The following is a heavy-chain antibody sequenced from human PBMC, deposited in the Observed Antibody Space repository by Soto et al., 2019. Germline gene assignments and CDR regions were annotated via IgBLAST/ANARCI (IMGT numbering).Heavy chain of an antibody. CDR1: GYRISAYG. Sequence: ASVKLPFQLSGYRISAYGITWVRQAPGEGLEWMGWIYPYNGKTKFAEKFQGRITLTAERSTSTVYLEVTCLRADDTAVYYCAKGGGYAPFDPWGQGTLVTVSS. V-gene: IGHV1-18*04. D-gene: IGHD3-22*01. CDR2: IYPYNGKT. J-gene: IGHJ5*02. CDR3: AKGGGYAPFDP.